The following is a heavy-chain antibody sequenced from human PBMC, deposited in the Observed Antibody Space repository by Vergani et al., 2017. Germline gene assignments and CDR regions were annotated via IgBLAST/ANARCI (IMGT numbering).Heavy chain of an antibody. V-gene: IGHV1-69*12. J-gene: IGHJ6*02. CDR3: ARASQQLXLEAGAYYYYGMDV. CDR2: IIPIFGTA. Sequence: QVQLVQSGAEVKKPGSSVKVSCKASGGTFSSYAISWVRQAPGQGLEWMGGIIPIFGTANYAQKFQGRVTITADESTSTAYMGLSSLSSEDTAVYYCARASQQLXLEAGAYYYYGMDVWGQGTTVTVSS. D-gene: IGHD6-13*01. CDR1: GGTFSSYA.